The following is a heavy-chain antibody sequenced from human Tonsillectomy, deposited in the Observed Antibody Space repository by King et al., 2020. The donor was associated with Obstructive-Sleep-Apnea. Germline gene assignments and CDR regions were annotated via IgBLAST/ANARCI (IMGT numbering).Heavy chain of an antibody. Sequence: LQLQESGPGLVKPSETLSLTCTVSGDSISTSFDYWGWIRQPPGKGLEWIGTVYYRGSTYYNPSLKSRVTISVDTSKNQFSLRLNSVTAADTAVYYCARQSEAAAGNYYFDYWGQGTLVTVSS. CDR2: VYYRGST. CDR1: GDSISTSFDY. CDR3: ARQSEAAAGNYYFDY. J-gene: IGHJ4*02. V-gene: IGHV4-39*01. D-gene: IGHD6-13*01.